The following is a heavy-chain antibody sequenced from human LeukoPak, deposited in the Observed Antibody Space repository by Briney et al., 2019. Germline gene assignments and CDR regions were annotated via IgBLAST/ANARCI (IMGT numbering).Heavy chain of an antibody. Sequence: SVKVSCKASGFTFTSSAVQRVRQARGQRLEWIGWIVVGSGNTNYAQKFQERVTITRDMSTSTAYMELSSLRSEDTAVYYCARVDTAMANDYWGQGTLVTVSS. CDR1: GFTFTSSA. J-gene: IGHJ4*02. CDR2: IVVGSGNT. D-gene: IGHD5-18*01. V-gene: IGHV1-58*01. CDR3: ARVDTAMANDY.